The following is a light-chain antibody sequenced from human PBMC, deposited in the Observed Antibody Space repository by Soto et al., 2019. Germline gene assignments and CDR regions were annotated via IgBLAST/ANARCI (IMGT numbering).Light chain of an antibody. Sequence: QSVLTQPASVSGSPGQSITISCTGTSSDVGGYNYVSWYQQHPGKAPKLMIYDVTNRPSGVSNRFSGSKSGNTASLTISGLQDEDEADYYCTSFTSITTYVFGTGTKLTVL. J-gene: IGLJ1*01. V-gene: IGLV2-14*03. CDR2: DVT. CDR3: TSFTSITTYV. CDR1: SSDVGGYNY.